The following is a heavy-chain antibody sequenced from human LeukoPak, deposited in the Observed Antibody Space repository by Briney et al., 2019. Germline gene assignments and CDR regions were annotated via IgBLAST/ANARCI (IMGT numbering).Heavy chain of an antibody. J-gene: IGHJ4*02. D-gene: IGHD2-15*01. Sequence: ASVTVSCKASGYTFTNYAIHWLRQAPGQGLAWMAWINSVNGNTRYSHVFQGRVAITRDTSASTAYMELRSLRSDDTAVYYCAREWLSSGDSHYSHWGQGTLVTVSS. CDR3: AREWLSSGDSHYSH. V-gene: IGHV1-3*01. CDR1: GYTFTNYA. CDR2: INSVNGNT.